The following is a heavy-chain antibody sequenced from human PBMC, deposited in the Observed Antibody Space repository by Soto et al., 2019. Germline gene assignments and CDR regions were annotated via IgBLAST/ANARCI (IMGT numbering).Heavy chain of an antibody. J-gene: IGHJ5*02. CDR1: GFTFRNHG. V-gene: IGHV3-33*01. D-gene: IGHD2-15*01. Sequence: QVQLVESGGGVVQPGRSLRLSCEGSGFTFRNHGMHWIRQSPGKGLEWLAVIWYDGSEKYYADSVKGRFTISRDNSKNTLYLQMTSLTVEYTAIYYCARWSNSKVVDPWGQGTVVTVS. CDR3: ARWSNSKVVDP. CDR2: IWYDGSEK.